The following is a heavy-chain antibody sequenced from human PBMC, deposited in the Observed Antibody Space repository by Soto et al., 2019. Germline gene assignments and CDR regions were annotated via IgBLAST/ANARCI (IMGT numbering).Heavy chain of an antibody. D-gene: IGHD3-22*01. CDR1: GFTFADYA. CDR2: ISWNSGST. J-gene: IGHJ4*02. V-gene: IGHV3-9*01. CDR3: AKDPMWGGDSSTYYFDD. Sequence: EVQLVESGGGLVQPGRSLRLSCAASGFTFADYALHWVRQAPGKGLEWVSGISWNSGSTGYADSVKGRFIVSRDNAKNSLYLQMNSLRAEDTAWYYRAKDPMWGGDSSTYYFDDWGQGTLVTVSS.